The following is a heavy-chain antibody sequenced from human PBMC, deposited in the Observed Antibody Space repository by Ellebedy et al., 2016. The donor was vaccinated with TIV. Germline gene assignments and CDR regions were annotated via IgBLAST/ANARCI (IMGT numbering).Heavy chain of an antibody. Sequence: PGGSLRLSCAASGFTFSTYAMTWVRQAPGKGLEWVSSISTSVGSTYYADSVKGRFTISRDNSKNTLYLQMNSLGAEDTAVYYCAKGGGGSWFDPWGQGTLVTVSS. D-gene: IGHD3-16*01. J-gene: IGHJ5*02. V-gene: IGHV3-23*01. CDR2: ISTSVGST. CDR3: AKGGGGSWFDP. CDR1: GFTFSTYA.